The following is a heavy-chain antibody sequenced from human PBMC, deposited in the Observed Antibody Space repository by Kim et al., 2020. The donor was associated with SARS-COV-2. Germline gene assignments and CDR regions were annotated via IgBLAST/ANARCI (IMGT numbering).Heavy chain of an antibody. Sequence: YPPSLKSRVTLSVDTSTNHFSLRLSSVTAADTAVYYCARLRSGVGWFDPWGQGTLVTVSS. D-gene: IGHD5-12*01. CDR3: ARLRSGVGWFDP. J-gene: IGHJ5*02. V-gene: IGHV4-39*02.